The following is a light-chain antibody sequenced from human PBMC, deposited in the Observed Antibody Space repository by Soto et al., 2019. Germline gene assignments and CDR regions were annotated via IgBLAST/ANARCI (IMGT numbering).Light chain of an antibody. CDR1: QSIGSW. CDR2: RAS. V-gene: IGKV1-5*03. CDR3: QQYNVYPWT. Sequence: DIQMTQSPSTLSASVGDRVTITCRASQSIGSWLAWYQQKPGKAPMLLIYRASSLESEVPSRFSGSESGTEFTLIINSLQPDDFATYYCQQYNVYPWTFGQGTKVEIK. J-gene: IGKJ1*01.